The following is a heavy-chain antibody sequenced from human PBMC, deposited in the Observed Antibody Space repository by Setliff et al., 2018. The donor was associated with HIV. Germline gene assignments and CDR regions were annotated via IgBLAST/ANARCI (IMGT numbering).Heavy chain of an antibody. CDR3: AFQWGSGWYFDV. CDR2: IDTDGTTT. J-gene: IGHJ2*01. Sequence: GGSLRLSCAASEFTFSNYWMHWVRQGPGKELVWVSGIDTDGTTTNYADSVKGRFTISRDNTKNTLYLQMNSPRADDTAVYYCAFQWGSGWYFDVWGRGTLVTVSS. V-gene: IGHV3-74*01. CDR1: EFTFSNYW. D-gene: IGHD1-26*01.